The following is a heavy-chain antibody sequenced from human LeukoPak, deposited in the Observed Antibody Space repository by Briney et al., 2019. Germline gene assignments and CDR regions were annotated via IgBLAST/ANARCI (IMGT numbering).Heavy chain of an antibody. CDR2: IYHIGST. CDR1: GGSINSDY. CDR3: ARVGGMTTINNAAFEI. J-gene: IGHJ3*02. V-gene: IGHV4-59*01. D-gene: IGHD4-4*01. Sequence: PSETLSLTRSVSGGSINSDYWNWIRQPPGKGLEWIGYIYHIGSTNYNPSLKSRVTISIDKSKKQFSLKLNTVTAADTAIYYCARVGGMTTINNAAFEIWGHGTMVTVSS.